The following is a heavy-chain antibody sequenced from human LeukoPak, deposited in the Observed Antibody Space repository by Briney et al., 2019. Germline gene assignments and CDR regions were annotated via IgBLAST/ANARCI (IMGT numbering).Heavy chain of an antibody. V-gene: IGHV3-7*01. CDR1: GFTLSNFW. CDR3: AKDRRQLLKDPFFFDY. CDR2: IKQDGSEK. J-gene: IGHJ4*02. D-gene: IGHD2-2*01. Sequence: GGSLRLSCAASGFTLSNFWMSWVRQAPGKGLEWVANIKQDGSEKNYVDSVKGRFTISRDNAKNSLYLQMNSLRAEDTAVYYCAKDRRQLLKDPFFFDYWGQGTLVTVSS.